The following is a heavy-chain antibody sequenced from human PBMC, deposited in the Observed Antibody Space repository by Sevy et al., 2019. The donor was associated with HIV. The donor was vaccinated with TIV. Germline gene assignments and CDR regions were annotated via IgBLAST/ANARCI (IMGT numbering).Heavy chain of an antibody. D-gene: IGHD1-20*01. CDR1: GFTVSSYD. CDR2: ISSTSSSI. CDR3: AREYNWNSYYGMDV. V-gene: IGHV3-48*01. J-gene: IGHJ6*02. Sequence: GGSLRLSCAASGFTVSSYDMNWVRQAPGKGLEWVSFISSTSSSIYYADSVKGGFTISRDKAKNSMYLQMNSLRVGDTAVYYWAREYNWNSYYGMDVWGQGTTVTVSS.